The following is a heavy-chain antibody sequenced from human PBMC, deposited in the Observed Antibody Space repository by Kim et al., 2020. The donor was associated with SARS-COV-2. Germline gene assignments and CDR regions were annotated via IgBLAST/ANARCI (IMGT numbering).Heavy chain of an antibody. D-gene: IGHD6-13*01. CDR3: ARDQIAAASFDP. J-gene: IGHJ5*02. V-gene: IGHV1-69*01. Sequence: NYAQKFQGRVTITADESTSTAYMELSSLRSEDTAVYYCARDQIAAASFDPWGQGTLVTVSS.